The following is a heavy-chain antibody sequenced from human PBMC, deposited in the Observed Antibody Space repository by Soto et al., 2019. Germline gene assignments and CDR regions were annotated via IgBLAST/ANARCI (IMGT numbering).Heavy chain of an antibody. Sequence: QVQLVQSGAEVKKPGSSVKVSCNASGGTFSSYTLSWVRQAPGQGLEWMGRIIPILGIANYAQKFQGRVTITGDKSTSTAYMELSSLRSEDTAVYYCASLVADYLGQGTLVTVSS. CDR3: ASLVADY. V-gene: IGHV1-69*02. CDR1: GGTFSSYT. J-gene: IGHJ4*02. CDR2: IIPILGIA. D-gene: IGHD2-15*01.